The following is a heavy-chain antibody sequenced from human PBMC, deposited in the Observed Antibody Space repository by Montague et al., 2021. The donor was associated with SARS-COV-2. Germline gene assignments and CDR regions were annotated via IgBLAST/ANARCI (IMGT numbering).Heavy chain of an antibody. CDR1: DGSISGFY. D-gene: IGHD2-8*01. V-gene: IGHV4-59*01. Sequence: SETLSLTCTVSDGSISGFYWSWIRQPPGKGLEWIGYIYYSGSTXXXPSXXXRVAVSVDRSKNQVSLKLTSVTAADTAVYYCARLLRSCTNGVCRTYYYYALDVWGQGTTVTVSS. CDR2: IYYSGST. J-gene: IGHJ6*02. CDR3: ARLLRSCTNGVCRTYYYYALDV.